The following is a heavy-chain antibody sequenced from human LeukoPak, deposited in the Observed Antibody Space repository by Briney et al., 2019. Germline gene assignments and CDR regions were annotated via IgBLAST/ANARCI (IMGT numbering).Heavy chain of an antibody. Sequence: KSSETLSLTCTVSGGSISSSSYYWGWIRQPPGKGLEWIGSIYYSGSTYYNPSLKSRVTISVDTSKNQFSLKLSSVTAADTAVYYCARQYPLRYFDWLLYWYFDLWGRGTLVTVSS. CDR3: ARQYPLRYFDWLLYWYFDL. CDR1: GGSISSSSYY. CDR2: IYYSGST. J-gene: IGHJ2*01. V-gene: IGHV4-39*01. D-gene: IGHD3-9*01.